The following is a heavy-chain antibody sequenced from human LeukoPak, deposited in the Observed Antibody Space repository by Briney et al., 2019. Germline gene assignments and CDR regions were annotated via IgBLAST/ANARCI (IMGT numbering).Heavy chain of an antibody. CDR2: ISAYNGNT. J-gene: IGHJ5*02. Sequence: ASVKVSCKASGYTFTSYGISWVRQAPGQGLEWMGWISAYNGNTNYAQKLQGRVTMTIDTSTSTAYMELRSLRSDDTAVYYCARDHEGYSYSSFDPWGQGTLVTVSS. V-gene: IGHV1-18*01. D-gene: IGHD5-18*01. CDR3: ARDHEGYSYSSFDP. CDR1: GYTFTSYG.